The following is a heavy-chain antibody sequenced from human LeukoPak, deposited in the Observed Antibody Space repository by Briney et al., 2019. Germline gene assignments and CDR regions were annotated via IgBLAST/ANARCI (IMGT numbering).Heavy chain of an antibody. Sequence: GASVKVSCKASGYTFTSYDINWVRQATGQGLEWMGWMNPNSGNTGYAQKFQGRVTITRNTSISTAYMELSSLRSEDTAVYYCARTYYDFWSGSSLGMDVWGKGTTVTVSS. CDR1: GYTFTSYD. CDR2: MNPNSGNT. V-gene: IGHV1-8*03. D-gene: IGHD3-3*01. J-gene: IGHJ6*03. CDR3: ARTYYDFWSGSSLGMDV.